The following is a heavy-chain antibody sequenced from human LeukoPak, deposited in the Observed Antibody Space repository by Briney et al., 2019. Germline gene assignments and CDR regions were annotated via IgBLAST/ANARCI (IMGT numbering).Heavy chain of an antibody. CDR2: IFYSGST. V-gene: IGHV4-59*12. J-gene: IGHJ3*02. Sequence: SETLSLTCTVSGGSISSYYWSWIRQPPGKALEWIGNIFYSGSTYYSPSLKSRVTISLDTSRNQFSLKLNSVTAADTAVYYCAKSNGYGLIDIWGQGTMVTVSS. CDR1: GGSISSYY. CDR3: AKSNGYGLIDI. D-gene: IGHD3-22*01.